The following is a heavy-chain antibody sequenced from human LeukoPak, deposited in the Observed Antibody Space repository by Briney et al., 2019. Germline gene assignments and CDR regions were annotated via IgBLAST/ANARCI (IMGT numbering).Heavy chain of an antibody. J-gene: IGHJ4*02. CDR2: ISGSGGNT. Sequence: GSLRLSCAASGFTFNNYYMSWVRQAPGEGLEWVSAISGSGGNTYYADSVKGRFTISRDNSKNTLYLQMSSLRAEDTAVYYCAKRQLPAGGFFDYWGQGTLVTVSS. D-gene: IGHD6-13*01. CDR3: AKRQLPAGGFFDY. V-gene: IGHV3-23*01. CDR1: GFTFNNYY.